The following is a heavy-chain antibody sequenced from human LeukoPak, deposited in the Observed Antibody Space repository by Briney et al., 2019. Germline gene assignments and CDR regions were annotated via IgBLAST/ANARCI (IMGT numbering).Heavy chain of an antibody. CDR1: SGSFSGYY. CDR2: INHSGST. CDR3: ARLTKNDSGSFRFGKKKRGYMDV. J-gene: IGHJ6*03. V-gene: IGHV4-34*01. D-gene: IGHD3-10*01. Sequence: SETLSLTCAVYSGSFSGYYWTWIRQPPGKRLEWIGEINHSGSTNYNPSLKSRVTISVDTSKNQFSLKLTSVTAADTAVYYCARLTKNDSGSFRFGKKKRGYMDVWGKGTTVTISS.